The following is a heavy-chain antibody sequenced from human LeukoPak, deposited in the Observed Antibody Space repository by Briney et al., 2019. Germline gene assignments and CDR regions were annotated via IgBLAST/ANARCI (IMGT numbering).Heavy chain of an antibody. D-gene: IGHD2-15*01. Sequence: ASVKVSCKASGYTFTTYGISWVRQAPGQGLEWMGWISAYNGNTNHPQKLQGRVTMTTDTSTKTAYMELRSLRSDDTAVYYCASGYCSGGSCYGLLDYWGQGTLVIVSS. J-gene: IGHJ4*02. V-gene: IGHV1-18*01. CDR2: ISAYNGNT. CDR1: GYTFTTYG. CDR3: ASGYCSGGSCYGLLDY.